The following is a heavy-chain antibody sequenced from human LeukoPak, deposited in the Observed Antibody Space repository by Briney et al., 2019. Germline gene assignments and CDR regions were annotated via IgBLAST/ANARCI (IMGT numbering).Heavy chain of an antibody. CDR1: GYSFTNYW. CDR2: IYPGDSDA. Sequence: GESLKISCKGSGYSFTNYWIGWVRQMPGKGLEWMGIIYPGDSDARYTPSFQGQVTISVDKSISTAYLQWSSLKASDTAMYYCARPDMTMLVDCWGQGTLVTVSS. D-gene: IGHD3-22*01. J-gene: IGHJ4*02. V-gene: IGHV5-51*01. CDR3: ARPDMTMLVDC.